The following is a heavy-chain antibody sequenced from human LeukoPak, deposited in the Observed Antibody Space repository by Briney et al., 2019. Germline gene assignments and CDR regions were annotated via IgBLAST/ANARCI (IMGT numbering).Heavy chain of an antibody. Sequence: GGSLRLSCAASGFTFSSYWMHWVRQAPGKGLVWVSRIKSDGKTNYADSVKGRFTISRDNAKNTLYLQMNSLRAEDTAVYYCAKDPDSGYLDYWGQGTLVTVSS. CDR2: IKSDGKT. D-gene: IGHD3-22*01. CDR3: AKDPDSGYLDY. V-gene: IGHV3-74*01. J-gene: IGHJ4*02. CDR1: GFTFSSYW.